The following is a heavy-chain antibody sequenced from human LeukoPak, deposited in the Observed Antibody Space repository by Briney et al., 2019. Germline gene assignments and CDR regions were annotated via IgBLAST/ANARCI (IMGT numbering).Heavy chain of an antibody. CDR1: GFTFSRDG. CDR2: ITEPSNNKKI. D-gene: IGHD5/OR15-5a*01. Sequence: PGGSLRLSCEPSGFTFSRDGMNWVPHAPGKGLECIAHITEPSNNKKIKHADSVKGRFTISRDNVKGAMYLQMSSLKAEDTAVYYCARVNSVNLSDYWGPGTLVTVSS. CDR3: ARVNSVNLSDY. J-gene: IGHJ4*01. V-gene: IGHV3-48*01.